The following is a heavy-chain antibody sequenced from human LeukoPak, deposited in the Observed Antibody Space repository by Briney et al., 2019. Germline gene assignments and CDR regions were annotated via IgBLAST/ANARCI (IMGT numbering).Heavy chain of an antibody. CDR3: ARHAGRVFGVVSYYYYYYYMDV. Sequence: GESLKISCKGSGYSFTSYWIGWVRQMPGKGLEWMGIIYPGDSDTRYSPFFQGQVTISADKSISTAYLQWSSLKASDTAMYYCARHAGRVFGVVSYYYYYYYMDVWGKGTTVTVSS. D-gene: IGHD3-3*01. V-gene: IGHV5-51*01. J-gene: IGHJ6*03. CDR2: IYPGDSDT. CDR1: GYSFTSYW.